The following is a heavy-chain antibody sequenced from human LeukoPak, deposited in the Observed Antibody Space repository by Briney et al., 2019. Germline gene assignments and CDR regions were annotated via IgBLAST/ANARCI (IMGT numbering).Heavy chain of an antibody. CDR2: IYCSGST. CDR1: GGSVSGYY. D-gene: IGHD2-15*01. CDR3: AREYSNWFDP. Sequence: PSETLSLTCTVSGGSVSGYYWGWIRQPPGKGLEWIGYIYCSGSTNYNPSLNSRVTISVDTSKNQFSLKLSSVTAADTAVYYCAREYSNWFDPWGQGILVTVSS. V-gene: IGHV4-59*02. J-gene: IGHJ5*02.